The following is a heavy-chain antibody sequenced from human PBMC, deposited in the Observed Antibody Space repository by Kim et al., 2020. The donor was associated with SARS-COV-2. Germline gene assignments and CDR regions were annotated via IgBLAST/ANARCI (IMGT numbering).Heavy chain of an antibody. D-gene: IGHD2-15*01. CDR3: ARDGRLATTPLWMRY. Sequence: ASVKVSCKASGYTFTSYAMNWVRQAPGQGLEWMGWINTNTGNPTYAQGFTGRFVFSLDTSVSTAYLQISNLKAEDTAVYYCARDGRLATTPLWMRYWGQGTLVTVSS. V-gene: IGHV7-4-1*02. CDR1: GYTFTSYA. J-gene: IGHJ4*02. CDR2: INTNTGNP.